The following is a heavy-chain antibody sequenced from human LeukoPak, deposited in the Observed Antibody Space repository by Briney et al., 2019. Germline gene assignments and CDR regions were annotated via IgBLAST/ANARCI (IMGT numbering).Heavy chain of an antibody. CDR1: GFTFSTYA. Sequence: GRSLGLSCAASGFTFSTYAMHWVRQAPGQGLEWVAFISYDGTNKYCADSVKGRFTISRDNSKNTLYLQMNSLRAEDTALYYCAREILTGYAFDIWGQGTMVTVSS. CDR3: AREILTGYAFDI. V-gene: IGHV3-30-3*01. J-gene: IGHJ3*02. CDR2: ISYDGTNK. D-gene: IGHD7-27*01.